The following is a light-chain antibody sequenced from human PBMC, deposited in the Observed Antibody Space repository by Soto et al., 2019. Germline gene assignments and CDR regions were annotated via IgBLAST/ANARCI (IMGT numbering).Light chain of an antibody. CDR3: LQHNTYPSIT. V-gene: IGKV1-17*01. CDR1: QGIRKD. Sequence: DIQRTQSPSSLSASVGDRVTITCRASQGIRKDLAWYQQKPGKAPKRLIYDASSLQSGVPSRFSGSGSGTEFTLTISSLQPEDFATYFCLQHNTYPSITFGQGTRLEIK. J-gene: IGKJ5*01. CDR2: DAS.